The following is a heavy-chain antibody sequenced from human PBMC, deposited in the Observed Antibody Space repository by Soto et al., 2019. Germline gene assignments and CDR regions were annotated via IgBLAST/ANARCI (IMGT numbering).Heavy chain of an antibody. CDR3: ARGPYSGSYYFDY. J-gene: IGHJ4*02. Sequence: SETLSLTCTVSGGSISSSSYYWVWIRQPPGKGLEWIGSIYYSGSTYYNPSLKSRVNISVDTSKNQFSLKLSSVTAADTAVYYCARGPYSGSYYFDYWGQGTLVTVSS. V-gene: IGHV4-39*01. CDR1: GGSISSSSYY. D-gene: IGHD1-26*01. CDR2: IYYSGST.